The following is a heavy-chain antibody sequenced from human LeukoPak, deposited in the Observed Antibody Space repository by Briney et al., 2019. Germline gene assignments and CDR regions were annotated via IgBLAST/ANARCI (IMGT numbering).Heavy chain of an antibody. Sequence: GGSLRLSCAASGFTFSSYAMSWVRQAPGKGLEWVSGVSGSGGSTYYADSVKGRFTTSRDNSKNTLYLQMNSLRAEDTAVYYCAKDLDIVATITGNWGQGTLVTVSS. D-gene: IGHD5-12*01. J-gene: IGHJ4*02. V-gene: IGHV3-23*01. CDR3: AKDLDIVATITGN. CDR2: VSGSGGST. CDR1: GFTFSSYA.